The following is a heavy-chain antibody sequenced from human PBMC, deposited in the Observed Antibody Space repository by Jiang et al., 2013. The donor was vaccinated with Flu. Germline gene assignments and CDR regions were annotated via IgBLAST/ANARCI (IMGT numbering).Heavy chain of an antibody. V-gene: IGHV4-34*01. CDR3: ARGTWSWNYLYSQGTRYFDY. CDR1: GGSFSGYY. Sequence: LLKPSETLSLTCAVYGGSFSGYYWSWIRQPPGKGLEWIGEINHSGSTNYNPSLKSRVTISVDTSKNQFSLKLSSVTAADTAVYYCARGTWSWNYLYSQGTRYFDYWGQGTLVTVSS. J-gene: IGHJ4*02. D-gene: IGHD1-7*01. CDR2: INHSGST.